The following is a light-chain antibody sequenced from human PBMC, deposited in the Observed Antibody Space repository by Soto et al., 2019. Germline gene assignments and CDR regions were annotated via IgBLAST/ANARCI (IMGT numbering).Light chain of an antibody. J-gene: IGKJ2*01. CDR1: QSVSSN. CDR2: GAS. CDR3: QQYNKWPPLT. V-gene: IGKV3-15*01. Sequence: EIVMTQSPATLSVSPGERATLSCRASQSVSSNFAWYQQKPGQAPRLLIYGASTRTTGIPGRCSGSGSATDFTLTISRVQSEDFAFYCCQQYNKWPPLTFGQGTQLEIK.